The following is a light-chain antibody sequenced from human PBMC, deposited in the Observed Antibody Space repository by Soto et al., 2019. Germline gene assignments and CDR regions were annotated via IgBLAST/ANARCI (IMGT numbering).Light chain of an antibody. V-gene: IGLV4-69*01. Sequence: QPVLTQSPSASASLGASVKLTCTLSSGHSSYAIAWHQQQPEKGPQYLMKLNSDGSHSKGDGIPDRFSGSSSGAERYLIISSLLSEDEADYYCQTWGTSKLVVFGGGIKLTVL. J-gene: IGLJ2*01. CDR1: SGHSSYA. CDR2: LNSDGSH. CDR3: QTWGTSKLVV.